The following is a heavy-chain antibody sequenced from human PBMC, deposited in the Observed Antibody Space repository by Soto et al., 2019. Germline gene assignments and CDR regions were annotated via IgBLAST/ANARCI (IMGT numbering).Heavy chain of an antibody. CDR2: ISASNGNT. J-gene: IGHJ4*02. CDR1: GYTFTSYG. CDR3: SRHDSSGYYYYFDY. D-gene: IGHD3-22*01. V-gene: IGHV1-18*01. Sequence: QVQLVQSGAEVKKPGASVKVSCKASGYTFTSYGISWVRQAPGQGLEWMGWISASNGNTNYAQKLQGRATMTTDTSTTTAYMELRSLRSDDTAVYYCSRHDSSGYYYYFDYWGQGTLFTVSS.